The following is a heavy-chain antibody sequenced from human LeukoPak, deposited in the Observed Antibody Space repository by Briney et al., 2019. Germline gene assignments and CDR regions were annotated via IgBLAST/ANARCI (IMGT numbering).Heavy chain of an antibody. V-gene: IGHV3-30-3*01. CDR2: ISYDGSNK. J-gene: IGHJ3*02. CDR1: GFTFNSYA. D-gene: IGHD3-3*01. CDR3: ARDKYDFWRGPDI. Sequence: GGSLRLSCAASGFTFNSYAMSWVRQAPGKGLEWVAVISYDGSNKYYADSVKGRFTISRDNSKNTLYLQMNSLRAEDTAVYYCARDKYDFWRGPDIWGQGTMVTVSS.